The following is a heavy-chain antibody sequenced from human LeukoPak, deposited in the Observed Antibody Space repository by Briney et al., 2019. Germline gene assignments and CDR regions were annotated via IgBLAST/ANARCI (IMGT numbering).Heavy chain of an antibody. J-gene: IGHJ5*02. Sequence: GGSLRLSRAASGFTFSSYAMSWVRQAPGKGLEWVSAISGSGGSTYYADSVKGRFTISRDNSKNTLYLQMNSLRAEDTAVYYCAKFKTSSYYYGSGDNWFDPGGQGTLVTVSS. CDR1: GFTFSSYA. D-gene: IGHD3-10*01. V-gene: IGHV3-23*01. CDR3: AKFKTSSYYYGSGDNWFDP. CDR2: ISGSGGST.